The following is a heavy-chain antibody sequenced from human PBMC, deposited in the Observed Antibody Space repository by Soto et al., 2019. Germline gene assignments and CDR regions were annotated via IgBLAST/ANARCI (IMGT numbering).Heavy chain of an antibody. V-gene: IGHV3-48*03. CDR2: ISSSGSTI. D-gene: IGHD3-3*01. CDR3: ARAGRFLEWLLIFDY. J-gene: IGHJ4*02. CDR1: GFTFSSYE. Sequence: PGGSLRLSCAVSGFTFSSYEMNWVRQAPGKGLEWVSYISSSGSTIYYADSVKGRFTISRDNAKNSLYLQMNSLRAEDTAVYYCARAGRFLEWLLIFDYWGQGTLATVSS.